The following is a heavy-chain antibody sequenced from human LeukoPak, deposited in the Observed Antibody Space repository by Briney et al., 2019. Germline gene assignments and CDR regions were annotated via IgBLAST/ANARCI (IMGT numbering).Heavy chain of an antibody. Sequence: GGSLRLSCAASGFTFSSYEMNWVRQAPGKGLEWVSYISSSGSTIYYADSVKGRFAISRDNAKNSLYLQMNSLRAEDTAVYYCARHYGRPYYYYGMDVWDKGTTVTVSS. CDR1: GFTFSSYE. J-gene: IGHJ6*04. V-gene: IGHV3-48*03. D-gene: IGHD3-16*01. CDR2: ISSSGSTI. CDR3: ARHYGRPYYYYGMDV.